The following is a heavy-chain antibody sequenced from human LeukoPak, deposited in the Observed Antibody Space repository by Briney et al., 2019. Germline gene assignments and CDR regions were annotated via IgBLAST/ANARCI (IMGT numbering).Heavy chain of an antibody. CDR3: ARDGRFSYGAFDI. CDR2: IFTGGTT. V-gene: IGHV3-53*01. J-gene: IGHJ3*02. D-gene: IGHD3-3*01. CDR1: GFSVSTNY. Sequence: PGGSLRVSCAASGFSVSTNYMSWVRQAPGKGLEWVSAIFTGGTTYYSDSVRGRFTISRDNSKNTLYLQMNSLRAEDTAVYYCARDGRFSYGAFDIWGQGTMVTVSS.